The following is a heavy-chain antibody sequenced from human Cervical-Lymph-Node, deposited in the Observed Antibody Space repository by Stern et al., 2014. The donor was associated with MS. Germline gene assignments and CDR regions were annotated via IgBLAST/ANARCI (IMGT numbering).Heavy chain of an antibody. D-gene: IGHD3-3*01. CDR1: GFTFSSYS. CDR3: SRGWSGFDD. Sequence: EVQLLESGGGLVKPGGSLRLSCAASGFTFSSYSMNWVRQAPGKGLEWVASTSTTSTYIYYADSVRGRFTISRDNAENSLYLQLNNLRDEDTAVYYCSRGWSGFDDWGQGTLVTVSS. CDR2: TSTTSTYI. J-gene: IGHJ4*02. V-gene: IGHV3-21*01.